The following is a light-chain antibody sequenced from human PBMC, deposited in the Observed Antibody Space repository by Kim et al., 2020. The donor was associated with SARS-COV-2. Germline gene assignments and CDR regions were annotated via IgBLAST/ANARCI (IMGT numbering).Light chain of an antibody. Sequence: GQSITISCTGSSSDIGSYNLVSWFQHHPGMAPQLIIYEVNQRPSGVSDRFSGSKAGNTASLTSSGLQAEDDADYHCCSYASATTWVFGGGTQLTVL. J-gene: IGLJ3*02. CDR3: CSYASATTWV. CDR2: EVN. CDR1: SSDIGSYNL. V-gene: IGLV2-23*02.